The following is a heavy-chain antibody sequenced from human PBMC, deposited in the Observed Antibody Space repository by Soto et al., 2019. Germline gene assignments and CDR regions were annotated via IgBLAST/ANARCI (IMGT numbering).Heavy chain of an antibody. D-gene: IGHD5-18*01. Sequence: ASVKVSCKASGYTFTSYAMHWVRQAPGQRLEWMGWINAGNGNTKYSQKFQGRVTITRDTSASTAYMELSSLRSEDTAVYYCARVDTAMGHAFDYWGQGTLVTVSS. V-gene: IGHV1-3*01. CDR2: INAGNGNT. CDR1: GYTFTSYA. CDR3: ARVDTAMGHAFDY. J-gene: IGHJ4*02.